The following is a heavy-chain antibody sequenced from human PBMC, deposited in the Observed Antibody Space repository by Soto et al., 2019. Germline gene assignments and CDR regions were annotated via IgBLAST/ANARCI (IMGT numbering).Heavy chain of an antibody. Sequence: QEQLVQSGAEVKKPGASVTISCKASGDTFSRHYIHWVRPAPGQGLEWMGVINPTGASTSYAQKFQGRVTVTRDTSTSTISLELRSLRSEDTAVYFCASAYRAYVRPHRFDNWGQGTMVTVSS. CDR3: ASAYRAYVRPHRFDN. V-gene: IGHV1-46*03. D-gene: IGHD3-16*01. CDR1: GDTFSRHY. CDR2: INPTGAST. J-gene: IGHJ3*02.